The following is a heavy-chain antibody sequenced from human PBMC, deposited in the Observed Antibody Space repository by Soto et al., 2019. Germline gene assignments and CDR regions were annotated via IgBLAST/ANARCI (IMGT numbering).Heavy chain of an antibody. D-gene: IGHD3-10*02. V-gene: IGHV4-30-4*01. CDR2: ILYSGTT. CDR1: GGSISSGDYY. Sequence: QVQLQESGPGLVKPSQTLSLTCTVSGGSISSGDYYWSWIRQPPGKGLEWIGYILYSGTTTYNPSLESRLTIAVDTSKHQFSLTLTSVTAADTAVYYCGRNVALDYWGRGTLVTVSS. CDR3: GRNVALDY. J-gene: IGHJ4*02.